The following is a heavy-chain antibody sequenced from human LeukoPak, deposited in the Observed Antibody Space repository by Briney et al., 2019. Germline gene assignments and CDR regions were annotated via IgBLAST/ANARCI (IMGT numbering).Heavy chain of an antibody. CDR2: IYYSGST. CDR1: GGSISSYY. D-gene: IGHD3-10*01. Sequence: SETLSLTCTVSGGSISSYYWSWIRQPPGKGLEWIGYIYYSGSTNYNPSLKSRVTISVDTSKNQFSLKLSSVTAADTAVYYCARNYLWFGEQDAFDIWGQGTMVTVSS. V-gene: IGHV4-59*08. CDR3: ARNYLWFGEQDAFDI. J-gene: IGHJ3*02.